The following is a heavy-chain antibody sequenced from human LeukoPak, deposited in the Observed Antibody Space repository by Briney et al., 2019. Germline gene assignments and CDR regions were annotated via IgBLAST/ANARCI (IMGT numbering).Heavy chain of an antibody. V-gene: IGHV1-2*02. CDR1: EYTFTGYY. J-gene: IGHJ4*02. CDR3: ARRLSIAARHFDY. Sequence: ASVKVSCKASEYTFTGYYMHWVRQAPGQGLEWMGWINPNSGGTNYAQKFQGRVTMTRDTSISTAYMELSRLRSDDTAVYYCARRLSIAARHFDYWGQGTLVTVSS. D-gene: IGHD6-6*01. CDR2: INPNSGGT.